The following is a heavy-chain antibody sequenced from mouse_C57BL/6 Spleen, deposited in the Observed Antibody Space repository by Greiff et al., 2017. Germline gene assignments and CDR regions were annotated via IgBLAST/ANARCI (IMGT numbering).Heavy chain of an antibody. V-gene: IGHV1-74*01. J-gene: IGHJ3*01. CDR3: GRDYDYSAWFAY. CDR2: IHPSDSDT. D-gene: IGHD2-4*01. Sequence: QVQLHQPGAELVKPGASVKVSCKASGYTFTSYWMHWVKQRPGQGLEWIGRIHPSDSDTNYNQKFKGKATLTVDKSSSTAYMQLSSLTSEDSAVYYCGRDYDYSAWFAYWGQGTLVTVSA. CDR1: GYTFTSYW.